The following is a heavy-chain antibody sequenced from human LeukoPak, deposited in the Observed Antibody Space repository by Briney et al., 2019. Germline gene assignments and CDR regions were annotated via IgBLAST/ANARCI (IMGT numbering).Heavy chain of an antibody. CDR1: GGSISSGDYY. J-gene: IGHJ4*02. V-gene: IGHV4-30-4*01. CDR3: ASNYYDSSGYYFDY. Sequence: SETLPLTCTVSGGSISSGDYYWSWIRQPPGKGLEWIGYIYYSGSTYYNPSLKSRVTISVDTSKNQFSLKLSSVTAADTAVYYCASNYYDSSGYYFDYWGQGTLVTVSS. D-gene: IGHD3-22*01. CDR2: IYYSGST.